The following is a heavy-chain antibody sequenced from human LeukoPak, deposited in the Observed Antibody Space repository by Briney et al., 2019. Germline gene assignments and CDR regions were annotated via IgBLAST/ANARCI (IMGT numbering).Heavy chain of an antibody. V-gene: IGHV3-66*01. Sequence: GGSLRLSCAASGFAVSTNHVTWVRQAPGKGLEWVSVISNSGTTYYADSVRGRFTISRDNSKNTVYLQMNSLRAEDTAVYYCARVGGYYYDRQEFPFDYWGQGTLVTVSS. CDR3: ARVGGYYYDRQEFPFDY. J-gene: IGHJ4*02. D-gene: IGHD3-22*01. CDR2: ISNSGTT. CDR1: GFAVSTNH.